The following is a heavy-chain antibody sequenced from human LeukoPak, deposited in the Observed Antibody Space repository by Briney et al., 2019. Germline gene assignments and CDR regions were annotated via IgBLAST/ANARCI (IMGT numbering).Heavy chain of an antibody. D-gene: IGHD6-6*01. CDR2: IIPIFGTA. Sequence: SVKVSCKASGYTFTSYGISWVRQAPGQGLEWMGGIIPIFGTANYAQKFQGRVTITTDESTSTAYMELSSLRSEDTAVYYCARRTIAARGEYYWGQGTLVTVSS. J-gene: IGHJ4*02. CDR3: ARRTIAARGEYY. V-gene: IGHV1-69*05. CDR1: GYTFTSYG.